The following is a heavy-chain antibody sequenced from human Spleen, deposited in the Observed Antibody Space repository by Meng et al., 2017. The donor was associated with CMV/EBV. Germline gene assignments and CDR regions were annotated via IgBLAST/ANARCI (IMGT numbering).Heavy chain of an antibody. D-gene: IGHD2-21*01. Sequence: SVKVSCKASGYSFTNYDVSWVRQAPGQGLEWMGGIIPIFGTANYAQKFQGRVTITTDESTSTAYMELSSLRSEDTAVYYCARQNCGGDCYFRYYYYGMDVWGQGTTVTVSS. J-gene: IGHJ6*02. V-gene: IGHV1-69*05. CDR2: IIPIFGTA. CDR1: GYSFTNYD. CDR3: ARQNCGGDCYFRYYYYGMDV.